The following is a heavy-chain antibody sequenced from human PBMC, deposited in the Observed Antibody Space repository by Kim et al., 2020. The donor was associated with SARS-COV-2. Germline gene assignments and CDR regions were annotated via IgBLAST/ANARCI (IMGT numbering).Heavy chain of an antibody. J-gene: IGHJ5*02. V-gene: IGHV6-1*01. Sequence: SQTLSLSCAISGDSVSSNSAAWNWIRQSPSRGLEWLGRTYYRSKWYNEYALSVKSRITINPDTSKNQFSLQLNSVTPEDTAVYYCVGGGGWNTWGQGTLVTVSS. CDR3: VGGGGWNT. CDR1: GDSVSSNSAA. CDR2: TYYRSKWYN. D-gene: IGHD6-19*01.